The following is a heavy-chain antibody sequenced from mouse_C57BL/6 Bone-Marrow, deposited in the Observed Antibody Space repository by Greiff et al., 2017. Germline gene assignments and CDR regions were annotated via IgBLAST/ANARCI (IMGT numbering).Heavy chain of an antibody. Sequence: VMLVESGAELARPGASVKLSCKASGYTFTSYGISWVKQRTGQGLEWIGEIYPRSGNTYYNEKFKGKATLTADKSSSTAYMELRSLTSEDSAVYFCARHFHFDVWGTGTTVTVSS. CDR1: GYTFTSYG. CDR3: ARHFHFDV. V-gene: IGHV1-81*01. J-gene: IGHJ1*03. CDR2: IYPRSGNT.